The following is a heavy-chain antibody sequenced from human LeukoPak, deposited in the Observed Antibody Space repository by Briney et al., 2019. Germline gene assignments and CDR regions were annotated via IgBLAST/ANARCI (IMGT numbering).Heavy chain of an antibody. CDR3: ARGVVGAYDY. Sequence: SETLSLTCTVSGGSISSGSYYWTWIRQPAGQGLEWIGRIYTSGSTNYNPSLGSRVTISLDTSKNQFSLTLSSLTAADTAVYYCARGVVGAYDYWGQGTLVTVSS. V-gene: IGHV4-61*02. D-gene: IGHD1-26*01. J-gene: IGHJ4*02. CDR2: IYTSGST. CDR1: GGSISSGSYY.